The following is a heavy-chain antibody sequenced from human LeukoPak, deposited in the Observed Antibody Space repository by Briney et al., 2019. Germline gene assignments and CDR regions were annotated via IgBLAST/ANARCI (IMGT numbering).Heavy chain of an antibody. CDR1: GFASSSYG. CDR2: IWYDGSKK. V-gene: IGHV3-33*01. CDR3: ARDRDGYCSGGSCYSGGFDV. D-gene: IGHD2-15*01. Sequence: GGSLRLSCAASGFASSSYGMHWVRQAPGKGLEWVAVIWYDGSKKYYADSVKGRFTISRDNSMNTLYLQMNSLRAEDTAVYYCARDRDGYCSGGSCYSGGFDVWGQGTTVTVSS. J-gene: IGHJ6*02.